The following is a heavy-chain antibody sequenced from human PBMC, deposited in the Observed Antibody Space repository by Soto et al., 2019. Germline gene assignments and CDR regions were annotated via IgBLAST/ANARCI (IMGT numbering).Heavy chain of an antibody. V-gene: IGHV1-18*01. Sequence: ASVKVSCKASGYTFTSYGISWVRQAPGQGLEWMGWISAYNGNTNYAQKLQGRVTMTTDTSTSTAYMELRSLRSDDTAVYYSASVDSEILTGYYSGAFDIWGQGTMVTVSS. CDR3: ASVDSEILTGYYSGAFDI. CDR2: ISAYNGNT. CDR1: GYTFTSYG. D-gene: IGHD3-9*01. J-gene: IGHJ3*02.